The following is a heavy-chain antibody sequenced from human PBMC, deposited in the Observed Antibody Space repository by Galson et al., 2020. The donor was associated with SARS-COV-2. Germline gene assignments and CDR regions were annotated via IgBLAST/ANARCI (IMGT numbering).Heavy chain of an antibody. CDR2: ISAYNGNT. J-gene: IGHJ6*03. D-gene: IGHD3-3*01. V-gene: IGHV1-18*01. Sequence: ASVKVSCKASGYTFTSYGISWVRQAPGQGLEWMGWISAYNGNTNYAQKLQGRVTMTTDTSTSTAYMELRSLRSDDTAVYYCARWFGVVIIPPYYYYRDVWGRGTTVFVSS. CDR1: GYTFTSYG. CDR3: ARWFGVVIIPPYYYYRDV.